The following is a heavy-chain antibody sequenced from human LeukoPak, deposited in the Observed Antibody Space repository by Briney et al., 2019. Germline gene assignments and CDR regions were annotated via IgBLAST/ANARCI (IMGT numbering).Heavy chain of an antibody. CDR1: GYTFTSYD. D-gene: IGHD3-10*01. CDR2: IIPIFGTA. V-gene: IGHV1-69*13. Sequence: ASVKVSCKASGYTFTSYDINWVRQAPGQGLEWMGGIIPIFGTANYAQKFQGRVTITADESTSTAYMELSSLRSEDTAVYYCARGNYYGSGNPRNFDYWGQGTLVTVSS. J-gene: IGHJ4*02. CDR3: ARGNYYGSGNPRNFDY.